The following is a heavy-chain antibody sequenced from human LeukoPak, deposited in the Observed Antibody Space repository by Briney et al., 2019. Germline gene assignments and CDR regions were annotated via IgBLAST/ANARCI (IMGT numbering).Heavy chain of an antibody. CDR2: INHSGST. V-gene: IGHV4-34*01. D-gene: IGHD6-13*01. J-gene: IGHJ5*02. Sequence: SETLSLTCVVYGGSFNGYYWSWIRQPPGKGLEWIGEINHSGSTNYNPSLKSRVTISVDTSKNQFSLKLSSVTAADTAVYYCARGRGRRAAAARFDPWGQGTLVTVSS. CDR3: ARGRGRRAAAARFDP. CDR1: GGSFNGYY.